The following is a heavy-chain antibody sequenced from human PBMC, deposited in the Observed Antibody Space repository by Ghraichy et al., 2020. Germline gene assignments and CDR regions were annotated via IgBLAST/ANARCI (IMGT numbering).Heavy chain of an antibody. CDR3: TRARRDTYYDFPDS. V-gene: IGHV3-7*01. D-gene: IGHD3-3*01. CDR2: IKQDGNNK. J-gene: IGHJ4*02. CDR1: GFTFSNYW. Sequence: GGSLRLSCAASGFTFSNYWMSWVRQAPGKGLEWVANIKQDGNNKNYVESVRGRFTISRDNAKNSLYLQMNSLRAEDTAVYYCTRARRDTYYDFPDSWGQGTLVTVSS.